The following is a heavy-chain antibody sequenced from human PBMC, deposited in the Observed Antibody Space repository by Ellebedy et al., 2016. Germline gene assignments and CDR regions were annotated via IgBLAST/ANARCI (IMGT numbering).Heavy chain of an antibody. CDR1: GFSLSTSGVG. Sequence: SGPTLVQPTQTLTLTCTFSGFSLSTSGVGVGWIRQPPGKALEWLAFISWNDDKRYSPSLMHRLSIAKGTSMNQVLLKMTTVEPVDTGTYYCVYRPLAGESSQGFESWGQGTMVTVSS. D-gene: IGHD3-9*01. CDR3: VYRPLAGESSQGFES. J-gene: IGHJ3*01. CDR2: ISWNDDK. V-gene: IGHV2-5*04.